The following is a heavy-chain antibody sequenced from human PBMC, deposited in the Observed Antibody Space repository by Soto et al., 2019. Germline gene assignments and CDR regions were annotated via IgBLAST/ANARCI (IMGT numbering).Heavy chain of an antibody. Sequence: SETLSLTCTVSGGSISSSSYYWGWIRQPPGKGLEWIGSIYYSGSTYYNPSLKSRVSISVDTSKNQFSLKLTSVTAADTAVYYCARDKITGLFDYWGQGTLVTVSS. J-gene: IGHJ4*02. CDR1: GGSISSSSYY. CDR3: ARDKITGLFDY. V-gene: IGHV4-39*07. D-gene: IGHD2-8*02. CDR2: IYYSGST.